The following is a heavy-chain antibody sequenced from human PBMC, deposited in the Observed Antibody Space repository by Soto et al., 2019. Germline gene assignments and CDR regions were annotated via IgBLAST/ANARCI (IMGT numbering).Heavy chain of an antibody. Sequence: QVQLVQSGAEVRKPGFSVKVSCKASGGTFSRHAISWVRQAPGQGLEWMGGIIPIFGTANHAQKFQGRVTIIADESTSTVYMELSSLRSEETAMYYCARGWGYDSNDYYYAYWGQGTLVIVSS. D-gene: IGHD3-22*01. CDR1: GGTFSRHA. V-gene: IGHV1-69*01. J-gene: IGHJ4*02. CDR2: IIPIFGTA. CDR3: ARGWGYDSNDYYYAY.